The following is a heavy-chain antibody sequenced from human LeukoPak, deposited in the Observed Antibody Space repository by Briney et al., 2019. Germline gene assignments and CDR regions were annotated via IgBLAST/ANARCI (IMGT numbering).Heavy chain of an antibody. D-gene: IGHD3-10*01. CDR2: ISGSGGST. J-gene: IGHJ4*02. CDR1: GFTFSSYA. CDR3: ARDQDYYGSGSYYFDY. V-gene: IGHV3-23*01. Sequence: PGGSLRLSCAASGFTFSSYAMSWVRQAPGKGLEWVSAISGSGGSTYYADSVKGRFTISRDNSKNTLYLQMNSLRAEDTAVYYCARDQDYYGSGSYYFDYWGQGTLVTVSS.